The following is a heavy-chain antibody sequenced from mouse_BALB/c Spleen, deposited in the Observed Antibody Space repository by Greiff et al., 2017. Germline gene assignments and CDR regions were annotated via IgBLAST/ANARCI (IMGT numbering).Heavy chain of an antibody. D-gene: IGHD2-3*01. CDR3: TRGDDGYPYAMDY. CDR1: GYTFTSYW. Sequence: LQQPGSELVRPGASVKLSCKASGYTFTSYWMHWVKQRHGQGLEWIGNIYPGSGSTNYDEKFKSKGTLTVDTSSSTAYMHLSSLTSEDSAVYYCTRGDDGYPYAMDYWGQGTSVTVSS. V-gene: IGHV1S22*01. J-gene: IGHJ4*01. CDR2: IYPGSGST.